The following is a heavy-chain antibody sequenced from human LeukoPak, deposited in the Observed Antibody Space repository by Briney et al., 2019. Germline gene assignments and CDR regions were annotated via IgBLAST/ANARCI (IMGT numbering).Heavy chain of an antibody. V-gene: IGHV3-21*01. Sequence: GGSLRLSCAASGFTFSSYSMNWVRQAPGKGLEWVSSISSSSSYIYYADSVKGRFTISRDNAKNSLYLQMNSLRAEDTAVYYCARRWELPVYFDYWGQGTLVTVSS. CDR3: ARRWELPVYFDY. CDR1: GFTFSSYS. J-gene: IGHJ4*02. CDR2: ISSSSSYI. D-gene: IGHD1-26*01.